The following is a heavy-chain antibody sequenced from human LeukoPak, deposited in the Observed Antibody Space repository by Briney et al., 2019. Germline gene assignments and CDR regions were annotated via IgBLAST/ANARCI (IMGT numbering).Heavy chain of an antibody. J-gene: IGHJ4*02. CDR1: GYTFTGYY. CDR2: INPNSGGT. D-gene: IGHD2-2*01. Sequence: ASVTVSCKASGYTFTGYYVHWVRQAPGQGLEWMGWINPNSGGTNYAQKFQGRVTMTRDTSISTAYMELSRLRSDDTAVYYCARDAPEVVPAATTYDYWGQGTLVTVSS. CDR3: ARDAPEVVPAATTYDY. V-gene: IGHV1-2*02.